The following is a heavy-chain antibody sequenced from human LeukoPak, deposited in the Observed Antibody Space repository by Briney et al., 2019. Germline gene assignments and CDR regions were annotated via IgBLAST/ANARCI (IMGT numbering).Heavy chain of an antibody. CDR3: AKDHSSGSPYYLDY. Sequence: GGSLRLSCAVSGFTFSNYAMTWVRQAPGKGLEWVSTISGSGGSTYHADSVKGRFTISRDNPKNTLYLQMSSLRAEDTAVYYCAKDHSSGSPYYLDYWGQGTLVSVSS. CDR1: GFTFSNYA. CDR2: ISGSGGST. D-gene: IGHD3-10*01. V-gene: IGHV3-23*01. J-gene: IGHJ4*02.